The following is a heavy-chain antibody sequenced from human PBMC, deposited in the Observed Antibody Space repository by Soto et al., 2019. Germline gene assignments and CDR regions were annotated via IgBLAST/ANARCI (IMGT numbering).Heavy chain of an antibody. V-gene: IGHV5-10-1*01. Sequence: PGESMKMSCKGSVYSFNSYWVRWVRQMPGKGLEWMGRIDPSDSYTNYSPSFQGHVTISADKSISTAYLHWSSLKASDTAMYYCARLRYYDSSGSDAFDISGQGTMVTVSS. CDR2: IDPSDSYT. CDR3: ARLRYYDSSGSDAFDI. D-gene: IGHD3-22*01. J-gene: IGHJ3*02. CDR1: VYSFNSYW.